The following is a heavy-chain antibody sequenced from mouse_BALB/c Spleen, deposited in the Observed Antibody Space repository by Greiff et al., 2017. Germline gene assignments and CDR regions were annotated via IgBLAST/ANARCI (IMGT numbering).Heavy chain of an antibody. CDR2: ISYSGST. V-gene: IGHV3-2*02. CDR1: GYSITSDYA. J-gene: IGHJ4*01. D-gene: IGHD1-1*01. Sequence: VQLKESGPGLVKPSQSLSLTCTVTGYSITSDYAWNWIRQFPGNKLEWMGYISYSGSTSYNPSLKSRISITRDTSKNQFFLQLNSVTTEDTATYYCAASDYGSSLYAMDYWGQGTSVTVSS. CDR3: AASDYGSSLYAMDY.